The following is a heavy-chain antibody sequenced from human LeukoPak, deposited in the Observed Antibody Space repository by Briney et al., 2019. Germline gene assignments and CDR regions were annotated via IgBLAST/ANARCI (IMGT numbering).Heavy chain of an antibody. Sequence: GGSLRLSCAASGFTFRSYAMTWVRQAPGKGLDWVSNINTGGDRTYYADSVKGRFTISRDNSKNTLYLQMNSLRAEDTAVYYCARLSSTSFYYYYYYMDVWGKGTTVTISS. J-gene: IGHJ6*03. CDR2: INTGGDRT. CDR1: GFTFRSYA. D-gene: IGHD2-2*01. CDR3: ARLSSTSFYYYYYYMDV. V-gene: IGHV3-23*01.